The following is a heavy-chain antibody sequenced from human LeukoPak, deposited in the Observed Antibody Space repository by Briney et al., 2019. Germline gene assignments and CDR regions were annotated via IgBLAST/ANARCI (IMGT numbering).Heavy chain of an antibody. CDR3: ARVEEGYGSGRRENYYYYYMDV. D-gene: IGHD3-10*01. V-gene: IGHV4-59*01. Sequence: SETLSLTCTVSGGSISSYYWSWIRQPPGKGLEWIGYIYYSGSTNYKSSLKSRVTISVDTSKNQFSLKLRSVSAADTAVYYCARVEEGYGSGRRENYYYYYMDVWGKGTTVTISS. J-gene: IGHJ6*03. CDR1: GGSISSYY. CDR2: IYYSGST.